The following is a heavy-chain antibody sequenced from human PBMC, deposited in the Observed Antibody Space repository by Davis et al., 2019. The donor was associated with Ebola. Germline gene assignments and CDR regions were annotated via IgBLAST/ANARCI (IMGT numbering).Heavy chain of an antibody. CDR1: GFTSNNYA. Sequence: PGGSLRLSCAASGFTSNNYAMSWVRQAPGKGLEWVSAISGSGDNIYYADSVKGRFTIFRDSSRNTLYLQMNSLRAEDTALYYCYGWWNYYSIDYWGQGTLVTVSS. D-gene: IGHD3-10*01. CDR3: YGWWNYYSIDY. CDR2: ISGSGDNI. V-gene: IGHV3-23*01. J-gene: IGHJ4*02.